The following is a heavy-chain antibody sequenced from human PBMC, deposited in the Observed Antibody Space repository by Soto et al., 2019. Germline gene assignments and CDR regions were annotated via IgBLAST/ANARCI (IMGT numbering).Heavy chain of an antibody. CDR3: AITWSGYLSYYYYYGMDV. CDR1: GGTFSNYA. Sequence: QVQLVQSGAEVKKPGSSVKASCKASGGTFSNYAISWVRQAPGQGLEWMGGIIPVFDTSNYAQKFQGRVTITADKSTSTAYMELSSLRSEDTAGYYCAITWSGYLSYYYYYGMDVWGQGTTVTVSS. D-gene: IGHD3-3*01. CDR2: IIPVFDTS. J-gene: IGHJ6*02. V-gene: IGHV1-69*06.